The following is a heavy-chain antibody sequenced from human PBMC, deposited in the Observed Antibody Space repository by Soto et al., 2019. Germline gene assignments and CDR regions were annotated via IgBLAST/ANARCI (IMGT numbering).Heavy chain of an antibody. V-gene: IGHV1-46*01. CDR1: GYRLSNYY. D-gene: IGHD5-12*01. J-gene: IGHJ5*02. CDR2: VNPSDGRA. Sequence: QVDLVQSGAEVKKPGASVKMSCKSSGYRLSNYYMHWVRQAPGQGLEWMGIVNPSDGRANYARKCQGRVTMTWDTSTTTLYMEVNSLRSDDTDIYYCARAELIVAGQAFDAWGQGTLVTVSS. CDR3: ARAELIVAGQAFDA.